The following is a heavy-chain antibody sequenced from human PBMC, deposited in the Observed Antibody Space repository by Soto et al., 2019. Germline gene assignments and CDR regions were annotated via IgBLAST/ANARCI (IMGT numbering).Heavy chain of an antibody. CDR1: GGSISSGSYY. CDR3: ARTSGYCSGGSCYLGAFDI. J-gene: IGHJ3*02. V-gene: IGHV4-31*03. D-gene: IGHD2-15*01. CDR2: IYYSGST. Sequence: SETLSLTCTVSGGSISSGSYYWSWIRPHPGKGLEWIGYIYYSGSTYYNPSLKSRVTISVDTSKNQFSLKLSSVTAADTAVYYCARTSGYCSGGSCYLGAFDIWGQGTMVTVSS.